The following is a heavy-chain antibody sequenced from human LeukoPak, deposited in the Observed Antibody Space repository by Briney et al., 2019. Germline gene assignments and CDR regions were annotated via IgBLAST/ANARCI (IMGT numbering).Heavy chain of an antibody. V-gene: IGHV4-59*08. CDR1: GGSISSYY. D-gene: IGHD6-19*01. Sequence: PSETLSLTCTVSGGSISSYYWSWIRQPPGKGLEWIGYIYYSGSTNYNPSLKSRVTISVDTSKNQFSLKLSSVTAADTAVYYCARHQGSGWYGGVDYWGQGTLVTVSS. CDR2: IYYSGST. J-gene: IGHJ4*02. CDR3: ARHQGSGWYGGVDY.